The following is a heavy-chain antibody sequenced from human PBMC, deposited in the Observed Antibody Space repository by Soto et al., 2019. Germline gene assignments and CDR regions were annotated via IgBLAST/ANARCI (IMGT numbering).Heavy chain of an antibody. D-gene: IGHD3-22*01. J-gene: IGHJ5*02. V-gene: IGHV4-4*02. CDR2: IYHSGST. CDR3: ASGGHYYDSSGYFHWFDP. Sequence: SETLSLTCAVSGGSISSSNWWSWVRQPPGKGLEWIGEIYHSGSTNYNPSLKSRVTISVDKSKNQFSLRLSSVTAADTAVYNCASGGHYYDSSGYFHWFDPWGQGILVTVSS. CDR1: GGSISSSNW.